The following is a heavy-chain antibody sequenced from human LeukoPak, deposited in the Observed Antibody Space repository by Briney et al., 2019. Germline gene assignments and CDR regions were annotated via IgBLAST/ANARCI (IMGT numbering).Heavy chain of an antibody. D-gene: IGHD3-22*01. CDR3: AGDRGYDSSGYSPTGPLFDY. CDR1: GGTFSSYA. Sequence: SVKVSCKASGGTFSSYAISWVRQAPGQGLEWMGRIIPIRGIANYAQKFQGRVTITADKSTSTAYMELSSLRSEDTAVYYCAGDRGYDSSGYSPTGPLFDYWGQGTLVTVSS. J-gene: IGHJ4*02. CDR2: IIPIRGIA. V-gene: IGHV1-69*04.